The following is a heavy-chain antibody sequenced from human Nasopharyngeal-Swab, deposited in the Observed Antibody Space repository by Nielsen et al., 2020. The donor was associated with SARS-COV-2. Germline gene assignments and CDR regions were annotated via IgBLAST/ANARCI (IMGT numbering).Heavy chain of an antibody. CDR2: IYYSGST. D-gene: IGHD3-3*01. CDR1: GGSISSGDYY. CDR3: ARLPVLRSSTDAFDI. J-gene: IGHJ3*02. Sequence: SETLSLTCTVSGGSISSGDYYWSWIRQPPGKGLEWIGYIYYSGSTYYNPSLKSRVTISVDTSKNQFSLKLSSVTAADTAVYYRARLPVLRSSTDAFDIWGQGTMVTVSS. V-gene: IGHV4-30-4*08.